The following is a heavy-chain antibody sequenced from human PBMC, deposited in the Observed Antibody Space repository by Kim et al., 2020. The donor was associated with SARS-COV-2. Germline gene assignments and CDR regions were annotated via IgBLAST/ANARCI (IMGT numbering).Heavy chain of an antibody. Sequence: ASVKVSCKASGYTFTSYGISWVRQAPGQGLEWMGWISAYNGNTNYAQKLQGRVTMTTDTSTSTAYMELRSLRSDDTAVYYCARVRDYVWGSYRSPFDYWGQGTLVTVSS. D-gene: IGHD3-16*02. CDR2: ISAYNGNT. CDR1: GYTFTSYG. V-gene: IGHV1-18*01. J-gene: IGHJ4*02. CDR3: ARVRDYVWGSYRSPFDY.